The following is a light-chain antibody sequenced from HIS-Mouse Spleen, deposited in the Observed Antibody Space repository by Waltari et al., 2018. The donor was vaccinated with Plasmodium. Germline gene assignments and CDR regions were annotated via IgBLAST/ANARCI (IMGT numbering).Light chain of an antibody. J-gene: IGKJ1*01. CDR1: QSISSY. V-gene: IGKV1-39*01. Sequence: DIQMTQSPSSLSASVRDTVPITCRASQSISSYLNWYQQKPGKAPKLLIYAASSLQSGVPSRFSGSGSGTDFTLTISSLQPEDFATYYCQQSYSTPWTFGQGTKVEIK. CDR2: AAS. CDR3: QQSYSTPWT.